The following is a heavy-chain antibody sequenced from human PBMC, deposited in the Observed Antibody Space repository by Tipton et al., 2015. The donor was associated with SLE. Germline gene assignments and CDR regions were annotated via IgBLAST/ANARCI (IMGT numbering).Heavy chain of an antibody. CDR3: ARSKWLVRGDYFDY. V-gene: IGHV3-33*01. D-gene: IGHD6-19*01. J-gene: IGHJ4*02. Sequence: SLRLSCAASGFTFSSYGMHWVRQAPGKGLEWVAVIWYDGSNKYYADSVKGRFTISRDNSKNTLYLQMNSLRAEDTAVYYCARSKWLVRGDYFDYWGQGTLVTVSS. CDR1: GFTFSSYG. CDR2: IWYDGSNK.